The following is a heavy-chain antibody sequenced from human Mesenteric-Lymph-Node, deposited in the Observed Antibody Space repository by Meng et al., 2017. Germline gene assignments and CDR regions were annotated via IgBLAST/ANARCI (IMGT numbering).Heavy chain of an antibody. V-gene: IGHV1-18*01. CDR1: GYTFSNYG. CDR2: ISGYSGNT. CDR3: TRADIAAAGTGGY. Sequence: QVQLVQFGAEVKKPGASVKVSCKATGYTFSNYGISWVRQAPGQGLEWMGWISGYSGNTKYAQKLQGRVTMTTDTSTNTAYMELRSLRSDDTAVYYCTRADIAAAGTGGYWGQGTLVTVSS. J-gene: IGHJ4*02. D-gene: IGHD6-13*01.